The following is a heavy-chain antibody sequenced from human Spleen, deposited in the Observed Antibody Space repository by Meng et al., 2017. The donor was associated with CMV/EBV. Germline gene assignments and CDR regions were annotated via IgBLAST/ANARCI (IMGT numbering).Heavy chain of an antibody. CDR2: ISYDGSNK. Sequence: RLSCAASGFTFSSYGMHWVRQAPGKGLEWVAVISYDGSNKYYADSVKGRFTISRDNSKNTLYLQMNSLRAENTAVYYCAKDADSFGYWGQGTLVTVSS. V-gene: IGHV3-30*18. J-gene: IGHJ4*02. CDR1: GFTFSSYG. CDR3: AKDADSFGY.